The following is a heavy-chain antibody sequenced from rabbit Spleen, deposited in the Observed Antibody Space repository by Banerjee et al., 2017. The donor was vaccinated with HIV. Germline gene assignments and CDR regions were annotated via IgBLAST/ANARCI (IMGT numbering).Heavy chain of an antibody. CDR3: ARDGSGWGADFNL. V-gene: IGHV1S45*01. CDR2: INIVTGKD. CDR1: GVSFSDKDV. D-gene: IGHD4-1*01. J-gene: IGHJ4*01. Sequence: QEQLTETGGGLVKPEGSLTLTCKASGVSFSDKDVMCWVRQAPGKGLEWIACINIVTGKDVYATWAKGRFIMSRTSSTTVTLQMTSLTAADTATYFCARDGSGWGADFNLWGPGTLVTVS.